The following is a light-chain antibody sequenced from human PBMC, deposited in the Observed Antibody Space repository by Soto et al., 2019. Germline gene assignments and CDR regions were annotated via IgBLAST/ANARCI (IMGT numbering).Light chain of an antibody. CDR1: QTISSW. J-gene: IGKJ1*01. Sequence: IQMTTSPSTLSGSVRDSVTITCXASQTISSWLAWYQQKPGKAPKLLIYKASTLKSGVPSRFSGSGSGTEFTLTISSLQPDDFATYYCQHYNSYSEAFGQGTKVDIK. CDR2: KAS. V-gene: IGKV1-5*03. CDR3: QHYNSYSEA.